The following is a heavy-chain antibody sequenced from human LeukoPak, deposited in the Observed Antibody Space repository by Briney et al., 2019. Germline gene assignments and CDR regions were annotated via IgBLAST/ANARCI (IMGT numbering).Heavy chain of an antibody. J-gene: IGHJ5*02. CDR1: GYSFTSYW. D-gene: IGHD3-3*01. Sequence: GESLKISCKGSGYSFTSYWIGWVRQMPRKGLEWMGIIYPGDSDTRYSPSFQGQVTISADKSISTAYLQWSSLKASDTAMYYCARQEGSDFWSGYSPTWFDPWGQGTLVTVSS. V-gene: IGHV5-51*01. CDR2: IYPGDSDT. CDR3: ARQEGSDFWSGYSPTWFDP.